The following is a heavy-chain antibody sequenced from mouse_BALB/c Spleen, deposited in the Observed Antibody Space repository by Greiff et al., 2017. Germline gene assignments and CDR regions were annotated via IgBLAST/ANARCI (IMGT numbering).Heavy chain of an antibody. CDR2: IDPENGNT. J-gene: IGHJ4*01. Sequence: VQMQQSGAELVRPGALVKLSCKASGFNIKDYYMHWVKQRPEQGLEWIGWIDPENGNTIYDPKFQGKASITADTSSNTAYLQLSSLTSEDTAVYYCARWGTTVVAPDYYAMDYWGQGTSVTVSS. CDR3: ARWGTTVVAPDYYAMDY. CDR1: GFNIKDYY. V-gene: IGHV14-1*02. D-gene: IGHD1-1*01.